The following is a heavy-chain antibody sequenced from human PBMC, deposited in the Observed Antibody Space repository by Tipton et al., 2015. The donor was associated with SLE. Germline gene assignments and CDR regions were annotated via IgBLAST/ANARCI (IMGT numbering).Heavy chain of an antibody. CDR3: AKVRVVGATGSWFDP. D-gene: IGHD1-26*01. J-gene: IGHJ5*02. Sequence: SLRLSCSASGFTFSSYAMHWVRQAPGKGLEYVSAISSNGGSTYYADSVKGRFTISRDNSKNTLYLQMSSLRAEDTAVYYCAKVRVVGATGSWFDPWGQGTLVTVSS. CDR2: ISSNGGST. V-gene: IGHV3-64D*06. CDR1: GFTFSSYA.